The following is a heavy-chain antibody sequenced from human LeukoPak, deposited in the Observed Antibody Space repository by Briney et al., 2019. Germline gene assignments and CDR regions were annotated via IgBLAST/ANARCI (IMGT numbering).Heavy chain of an antibody. CDR3: ARDLGLTYQIDY. CDR2: IYYSGST. CDR1: GGSISSSSYY. D-gene: IGHD3-16*01. J-gene: IGHJ4*02. Sequence: PSETLSLTCTVSGGSISSSSYYWGWIRQPPGKGLEWIGSIYYSGSTYYNPSLKSRVTISVDTSKYQFSLKLSSVTAADTAVYYCARDLGLTYQIDYWGQGTLATVSS. V-gene: IGHV4-39*07.